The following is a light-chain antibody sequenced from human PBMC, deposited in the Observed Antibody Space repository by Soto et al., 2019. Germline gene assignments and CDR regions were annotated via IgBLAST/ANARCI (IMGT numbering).Light chain of an antibody. CDR3: QQYNSYSWT. Sequence: DIQMTQSPSTLSASVGDRVTITCRASQSFSGWLAWYQQRPGKAPKLLIYDVSSLQSGVPARFSGSGSGTEFTLTISSLQPDDFATYYCQQYNSYSWTFGQGTKVDIK. V-gene: IGKV1-5*01. CDR2: DVS. CDR1: QSFSGW. J-gene: IGKJ1*01.